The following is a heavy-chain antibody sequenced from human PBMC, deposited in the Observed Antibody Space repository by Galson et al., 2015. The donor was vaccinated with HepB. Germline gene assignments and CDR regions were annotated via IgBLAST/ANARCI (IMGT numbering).Heavy chain of an antibody. CDR3: AKIDYDIKRAFNY. CDR1: GFTFSNSA. D-gene: IGHD3-9*01. V-gene: IGHV3-23*01. CDR2: ITVSGLNT. Sequence: SLRLSGAVSGFTFSNSALTWVRRAPGKGLEWVSSITVSGLNTFYADSFKGRFTIPRDNSRNILYLQMSNVRADDTAVYYCAKIDYDIKRAFNYWGQGTLVTVSS. J-gene: IGHJ4*02.